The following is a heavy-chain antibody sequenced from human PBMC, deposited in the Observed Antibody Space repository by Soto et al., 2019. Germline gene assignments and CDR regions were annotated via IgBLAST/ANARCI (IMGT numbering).Heavy chain of an antibody. Sequence: SETLSLTCTVSGGSLSSYYWSWLLQPPGKGLEWIGCIYNSGSTNYNPSLKSRVTMSVDTSKNQFSLKLASVTAADTAVYYCTRHTTSGWYQIVYWGQGTLVTVSS. V-gene: IGHV4-59*08. D-gene: IGHD6-19*01. J-gene: IGHJ4*02. CDR2: IYNSGST. CDR3: TRHTTSGWYQIVY. CDR1: GGSLSSYY.